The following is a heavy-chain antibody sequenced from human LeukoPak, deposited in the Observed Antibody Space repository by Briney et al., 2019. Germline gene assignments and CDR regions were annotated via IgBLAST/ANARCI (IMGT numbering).Heavy chain of an antibody. D-gene: IGHD6-19*01. J-gene: IGHJ4*02. CDR2: IYHSGST. Sequence: SETLSLTCAVSGGSISSGGYSWSWIRQPPGKGLEWIGYIYHSGSTYYNPSLKSRVTISVDRSKNQFSLKLSSVTAADTAVYYCARDQEVGSSGWYWFDYWGQGTLVTVSS. V-gene: IGHV4-30-2*01. CDR3: ARDQEVGSSGWYWFDY. CDR1: GGSISSGGYS.